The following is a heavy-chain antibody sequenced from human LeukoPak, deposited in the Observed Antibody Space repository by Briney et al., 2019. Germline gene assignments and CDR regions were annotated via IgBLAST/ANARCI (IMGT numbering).Heavy chain of an antibody. V-gene: IGHV3-23*01. CDR3: ARDHPLWFGER. Sequence: GSLRLSCAASGFIFYNYAMSWVRQAPGKGLEWVSGISGSGSNAYYADSVKGRFNIFRDTSKNTLYLQMNSLRADDTGVYFCARDHPLWFGERWGQGTLVTVSS. CDR1: GFIFYNYA. CDR2: ISGSGSNA. D-gene: IGHD3-10*01. J-gene: IGHJ4*02.